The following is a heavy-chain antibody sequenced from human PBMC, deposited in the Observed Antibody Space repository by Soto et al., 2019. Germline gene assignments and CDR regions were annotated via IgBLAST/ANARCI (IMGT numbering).Heavy chain of an antibody. V-gene: IGHV4-4*02. D-gene: IGHD2-2*02. CDR1: GGSISSSNW. J-gene: IGHJ5*02. CDR3: ARDTFSGDCSSTSCYTHNWFDP. CDR2: IYHSGST. Sequence: KPSETLSLTCAVSGGSISSSNWWSWVRQPPGKGLEWVGEIYHSGSTNYNPSLKSRVTISVDKSKNQFSLKLSSVTAADTAVYYCARDTFSGDCSSTSCYTHNWFDPWGQGTLVTVSS.